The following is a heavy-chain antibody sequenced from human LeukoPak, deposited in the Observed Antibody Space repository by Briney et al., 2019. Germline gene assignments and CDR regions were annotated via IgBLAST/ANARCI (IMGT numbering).Heavy chain of an antibody. CDR2: ISSSGKHI. CDR1: GFTFSSYS. Sequence: GRSLRLSCAVSGFTFSSYSMNWVRQAPGKGLEWDACISSSGKHIHYGNSVTGRFTISRDNAKNSMYLQMNSLRAEDTAVYYCAIYRDAYSFYGYYWGQGTQVTVSS. J-gene: IGHJ4*02. D-gene: IGHD5-24*01. CDR3: AIYRDAYSFYGYY. V-gene: IGHV3-21*01.